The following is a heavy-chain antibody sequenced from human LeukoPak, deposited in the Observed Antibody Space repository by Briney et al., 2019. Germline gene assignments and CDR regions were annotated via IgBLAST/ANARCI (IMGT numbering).Heavy chain of an antibody. D-gene: IGHD6-19*01. CDR2: IRYDGSNE. V-gene: IGHV3-30*02. J-gene: IGHJ4*01. CDR1: GFSFSSFG. CDR3: ARGIYNGWYFDY. Sequence: GGSLRLSCVASGFSFSSFGIHWVRQAPGKGLEWVTFIRYDGSNEYYSDSVKGRFTISRDNSKSTLYLQMNSLRDEDTAVYYCARGIYNGWYFDYWGQGTLVTVSS.